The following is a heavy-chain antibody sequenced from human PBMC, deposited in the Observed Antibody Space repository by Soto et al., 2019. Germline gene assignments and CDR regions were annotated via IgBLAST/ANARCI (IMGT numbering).Heavy chain of an antibody. CDR2: IIPIFGTA. CDR3: ARVGTTRSGYYYYGMDV. CDR1: GGTFSSYA. V-gene: IGHV1-69*13. J-gene: IGHJ6*02. D-gene: IGHD4-4*01. Sequence: SVKVSCKASGGTFSSYAISWVRQAPGQGLEWMGGIIPIFGTANYAQKFQGRVTITADESTSTAYMELSSLRSEDTAVYYCARVGTTRSGYYYYGMDVWGQGTTVTVSS.